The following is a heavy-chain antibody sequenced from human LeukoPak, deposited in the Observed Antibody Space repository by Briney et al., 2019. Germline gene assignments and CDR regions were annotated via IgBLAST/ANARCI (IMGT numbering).Heavy chain of an antibody. J-gene: IGHJ5*02. Sequence: SETLSLTYTVSGASISLYHWNWIRQPPGKGLEWIGYIYYSGSTNYNPSLKSRVTMSVDTSKNQFSLKLSSVTAADTAAYYCAREGSSAYCGGDCYLWGQGTLVTVSS. D-gene: IGHD2-21*02. CDR1: GASISLYH. CDR3: AREGSSAYCGGDCYL. V-gene: IGHV4-59*12. CDR2: IYYSGST.